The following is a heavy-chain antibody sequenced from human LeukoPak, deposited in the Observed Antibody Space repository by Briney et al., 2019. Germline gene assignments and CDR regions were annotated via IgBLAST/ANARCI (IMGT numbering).Heavy chain of an antibody. J-gene: IGHJ6*03. V-gene: IGHV4-59*12. CDR1: SDSINTYY. CDR2: INYRGNI. Sequence: SETLSLTCTVSSDSINTYYWSWIRQSPGKGLGWIGYINYRGNINYNPSLKSRVTMSVDTSKSKFSLTLTSVTAADTAMYYCALRYYDLWAFMDVWGKGTTVTVSS. D-gene: IGHD3-3*01. CDR3: ALRYYDLWAFMDV.